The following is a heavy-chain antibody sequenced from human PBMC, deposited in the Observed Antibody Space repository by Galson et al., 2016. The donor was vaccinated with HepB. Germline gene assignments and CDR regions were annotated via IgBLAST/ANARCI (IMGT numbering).Heavy chain of an antibody. CDR2: INPSDSNI. CDR1: GYSFTNYY. V-gene: IGHV5-51*01. D-gene: IGHD3-22*01. Sequence: QSGAEVKKPGESLKISCKASGYSFTNYYIGWVRQMPGKGLEWMGIINPSDSNIRYSPSLQGEVTISVDKSFNTAYLQWCSLKASDTAMYYCARTYYYDSSAYYCFDDWGQGTLVTVSS. J-gene: IGHJ4*02. CDR3: ARTYYYDSSAYYCFDD.